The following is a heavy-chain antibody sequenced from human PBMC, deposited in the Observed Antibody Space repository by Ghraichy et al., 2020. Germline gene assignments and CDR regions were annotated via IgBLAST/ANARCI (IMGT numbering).Heavy chain of an antibody. CDR2: IYNGVTT. V-gene: IGHV4-31*03. CDR1: GGSISSGGYY. CDR3: AREMSGRSDWFDP. D-gene: IGHD3-10*01. Sequence: LRLSCTVSGGSISSGGYYWSWIRQHPGKGLEWIGYIYNGVTTFYNPSLKSRVAISVDTSKNQFSLKVTSVTAADTAIYYCAREMSGRSDWFDPWGQGTLVTVAS. J-gene: IGHJ5*02.